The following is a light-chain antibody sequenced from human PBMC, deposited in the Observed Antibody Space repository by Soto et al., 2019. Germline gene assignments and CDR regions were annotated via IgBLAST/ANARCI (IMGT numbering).Light chain of an antibody. CDR3: RSKSPDF. J-gene: IGLJ1*01. CDR1: SSGIRDYNY. CDR2: EVS. Sequence: QSALTQPASVSGSPGQSITISCTGTSSGIRDYNYVSWYQQLPGNAPKLIMYEVSNRPSGISNRFSGSKSGNTASLTIPGLQAEDEADYYGRSKSPDFFGTGTKLTVL. V-gene: IGLV2-14*01.